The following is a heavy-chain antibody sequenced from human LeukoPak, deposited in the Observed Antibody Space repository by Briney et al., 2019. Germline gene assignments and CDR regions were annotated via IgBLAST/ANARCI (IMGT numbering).Heavy chain of an antibody. J-gene: IGHJ4*02. CDR2: IYHSGST. CDR3: ARGGKIVGKTGNLDY. D-gene: IGHD1-26*01. Sequence: SETLSLTCTVSGDSISSGDYYWSWFRQHPGRGLEWIGYIYHSGSTYYNPSLRSRATISVDTSKNQFSLKLSSVTAADTAVYYCARGGKIVGKTGNLDYWGQGTLVTVSS. CDR1: GDSISSGDYY. V-gene: IGHV4-31*03.